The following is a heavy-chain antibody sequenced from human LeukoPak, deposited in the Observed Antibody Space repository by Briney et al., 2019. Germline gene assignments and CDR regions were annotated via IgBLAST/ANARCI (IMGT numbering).Heavy chain of an antibody. J-gene: IGHJ4*02. CDR1: GFTFSSYS. CDR2: ISGSSSYI. D-gene: IGHD1-26*01. Sequence: GGSLRLSCAASGFTFSSYSMNWVRQAPGKGLEWVSSISGSSSYIYYADSVKGRFTMSRDNGKNSVYLQMNSLRAEDTAVYYCASWEASTNYWGQGTLVTVSS. CDR3: ASWEASTNY. V-gene: IGHV3-21*01.